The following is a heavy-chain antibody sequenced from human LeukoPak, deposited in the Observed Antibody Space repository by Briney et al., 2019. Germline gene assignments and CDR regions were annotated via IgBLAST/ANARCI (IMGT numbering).Heavy chain of an antibody. CDR1: GGSISSSSYN. CDR3: ARQNYDYVWGSSFYYYMDV. J-gene: IGHJ6*03. Sequence: SETLSLTCTVSGGSISSSSYNWGWIRQPPGKGLEWIGTLYYNGTTHYSVSLKSRVTVSADTSKNQFSMRLTSVTAADTAVYYCARQNYDYVWGSSFYYYMDVWGKGTTVTISS. V-gene: IGHV4-39*01. CDR2: LYYNGTT. D-gene: IGHD3-16*01.